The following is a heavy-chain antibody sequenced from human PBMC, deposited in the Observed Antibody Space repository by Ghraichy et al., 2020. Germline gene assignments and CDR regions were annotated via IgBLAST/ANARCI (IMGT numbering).Heavy chain of an antibody. J-gene: IGHJ4*02. CDR2: ISAYNGNT. V-gene: IGHV1-18*04. CDR1: GYSFTSYG. D-gene: IGHD3-10*01. Sequence: APVKVSCKASGYSFTSYGFSWVRQAPGQGLEWMGWISAYNGNTNYAQKFRGRVTMSTDTSTSTAYMELRSLRSDDTGVYYCARESYYGSGGRGGFDYWGQGTLVTVSS. CDR3: ARESYYGSGGRGGFDY.